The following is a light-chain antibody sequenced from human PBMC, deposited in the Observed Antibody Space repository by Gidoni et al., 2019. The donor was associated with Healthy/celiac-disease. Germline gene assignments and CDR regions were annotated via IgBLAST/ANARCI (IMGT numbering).Light chain of an antibody. V-gene: IGKV3-20*01. J-gene: IGKJ4*01. CDR3: QQYGSSPFT. CDR1: QSVSSGY. Sequence: ELVLSQSPGTLSLSPGERATLSCRASQSVSSGYLAWYQPKPGQAPRLLIYGASRRATGIPDRFSGSGSGTDFTLTISRLEPEDFAVYYCQQYGSSPFTFGGGTKVEIK. CDR2: GAS.